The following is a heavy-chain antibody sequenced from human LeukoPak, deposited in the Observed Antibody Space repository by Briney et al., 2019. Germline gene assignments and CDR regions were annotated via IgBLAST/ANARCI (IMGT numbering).Heavy chain of an antibody. CDR3: ARDIPDWDPWYFDL. CDR2: INPNSGGT. CDR1: GYTFTGYY. Sequence: GASVKVSCKASGYTFTGYYMHWVRQAPGQGLEWMGRINPNSGGTNYAQKFQGRVTMTRDTSISTAYMELSRLRSDDTAVYYCARDIPDWDPWYFDLWGRGTLVTVSS. D-gene: IGHD3-9*01. V-gene: IGHV1-2*06. J-gene: IGHJ2*01.